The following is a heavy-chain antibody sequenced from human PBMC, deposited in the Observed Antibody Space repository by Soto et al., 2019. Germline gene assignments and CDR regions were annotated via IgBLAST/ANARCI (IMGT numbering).Heavy chain of an antibody. J-gene: IGHJ6*03. Sequence: EVQLVESGGGLAQPGGSLRLSCAASGFTLSSDAMDWVCQAPGKGLEYVSGISSNGIGTYYANSVKGRFTISRDNSKNTVYLQMDSLRPEDMAVYYCARRARADYYYMDVWGKGTTVTVS. D-gene: IGHD6-6*01. CDR2: ISSNGIGT. V-gene: IGHV3-64*01. CDR3: ARRARADYYYMDV. CDR1: GFTLSSDA.